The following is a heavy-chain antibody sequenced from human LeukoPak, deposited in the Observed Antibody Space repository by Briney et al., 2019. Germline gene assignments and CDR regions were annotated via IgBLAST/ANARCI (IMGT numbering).Heavy chain of an antibody. CDR3: AKSGYSYGPIDY. J-gene: IGHJ4*02. Sequence: SETLSLTCTVSGGSISSYYWSWIRQPPGKGLEWIGYIYYSGSTNYNPSLKSRVTISVDTSKNQFSLKLSSVTAADTAVYYCAKSGYSYGPIDYWGQGTLVTVSS. CDR2: IYYSGST. D-gene: IGHD5-18*01. CDR1: GGSISSYY. V-gene: IGHV4-59*01.